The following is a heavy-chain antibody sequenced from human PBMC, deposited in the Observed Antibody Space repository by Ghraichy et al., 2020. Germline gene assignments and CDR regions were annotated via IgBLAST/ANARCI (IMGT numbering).Heavy chain of an antibody. CDR2: IYPGDSDT. V-gene: IGHV5-51*01. D-gene: IGHD1-1*01. Sequence: GESLNISCKGSGYSFSSYWIGWVRQMPGKGLEWVGIIYPGDSDTRYSPSFQGQVTISADKSISTAYLQWSSLKASDTAMYYCARRERDENYYYGMDVWGQGTTVIVSS. CDR1: GYSFSSYW. J-gene: IGHJ6*02. CDR3: ARRERDENYYYGMDV.